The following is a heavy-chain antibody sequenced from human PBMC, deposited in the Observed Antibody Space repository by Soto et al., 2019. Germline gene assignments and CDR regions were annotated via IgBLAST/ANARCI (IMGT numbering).Heavy chain of an antibody. CDR1: GGSISSYW. CDR2: INSDGSST. D-gene: IGHD4-17*01. CDR3: VRERKTTSRFDP. J-gene: IGHJ5*02. V-gene: IGHV3-74*01. Sequence: PSETLSLTCTVSGGSISSYWMHWVRQAPGKGLVWVSRINSDGSSTSYADFVKGRFTISRDNDKNTLYLQMNSLRAEDTAMYYCVRERKTTSRFDPWGQGALVTVSS.